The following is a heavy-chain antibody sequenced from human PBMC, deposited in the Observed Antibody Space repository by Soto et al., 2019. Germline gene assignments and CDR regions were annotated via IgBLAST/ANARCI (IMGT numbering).Heavy chain of an antibody. CDR3: VKGHSHSGSYLAPFDC. D-gene: IGHD3-10*01. J-gene: IGHJ4*01. CDR2: ISSNGGSI. V-gene: IGHV3-64D*06. CDR1: GFTFSSYA. Sequence: GGCLKLSCSAAGFTFSSYAMYWVRQAPGKGLEYVSAISSNGGSIYYADSVKGRFTISRDNSKNTLYLQMSSLRAEDTALYYCVKGHSHSGSYLAPFDCWGQGTLVTVSS.